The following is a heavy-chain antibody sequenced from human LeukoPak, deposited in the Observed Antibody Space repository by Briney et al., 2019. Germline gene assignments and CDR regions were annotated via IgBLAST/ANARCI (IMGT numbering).Heavy chain of an antibody. V-gene: IGHV4-34*01. Sequence: SETLSLTCAVSGCSFSGYYSSWIRQPPGKGLEWVGEIHYSGSNNFNPSLKDRVTISEDTSNNQFSLKLSSVTAADTARYYCARGSQVIAAAGKVKPVHMDVWGKGTTVTVSS. D-gene: IGHD6-13*01. CDR2: IHYSGSN. J-gene: IGHJ6*03. CDR1: GCSFSGYY. CDR3: ARGSQVIAAAGKVKPVHMDV.